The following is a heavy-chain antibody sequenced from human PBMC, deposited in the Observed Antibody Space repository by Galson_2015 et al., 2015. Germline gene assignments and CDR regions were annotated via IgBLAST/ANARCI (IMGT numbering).Heavy chain of an antibody. D-gene: IGHD5-12*01. J-gene: IGHJ4*02. Sequence: SLRLSCAASGFTFADYAMHWVRQAPGKGLEWVAGISWYSGSIGYADSVKGRFTISRDNAKNSLYLQMNSLRAEDTALYYCAKDAGGDSGYGNFDYWGQGTLVTVSS. CDR1: GFTFADYA. V-gene: IGHV3-9*01. CDR2: ISWYSGSI. CDR3: AKDAGGDSGYGNFDY.